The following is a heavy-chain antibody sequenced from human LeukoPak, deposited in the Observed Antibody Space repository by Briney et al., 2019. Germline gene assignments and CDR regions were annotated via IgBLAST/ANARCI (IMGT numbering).Heavy chain of an antibody. CDR3: ARLLIAAADSNY. CDR2: ISNSGSTM. CDR1: GFTFSSYE. V-gene: IGHV3-48*03. D-gene: IGHD6-13*01. Sequence: GGSLRLSCAASGFTFSSYEMNWVRQAPGKGLEWVSYISNSGSTMYYADSVKGRFAISRDNAKNSLYLQMNSLRAEDTAVYYCARLLIAAADSNYWGQGILVTVSS. J-gene: IGHJ4*02.